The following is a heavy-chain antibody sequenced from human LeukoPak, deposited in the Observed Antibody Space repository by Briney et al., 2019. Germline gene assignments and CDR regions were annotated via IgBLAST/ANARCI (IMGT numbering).Heavy chain of an antibody. D-gene: IGHD2-2*01. CDR1: SGSFRTYY. J-gene: IGHJ3*02. V-gene: IGHV4-59*01. CDR3: VKSNSRYQPWTLDI. Sequence: SETLSLTCTVSSGSFRTYYWSWIRQPPGRGLEWIGYIFYNEGTSYNPSLKSRVTISVDTSNNQLSLKVNSVTAADTAMYYCVKSNSRYQPWTLDIWGRGTMVTVSS. CDR2: IFYNEGT.